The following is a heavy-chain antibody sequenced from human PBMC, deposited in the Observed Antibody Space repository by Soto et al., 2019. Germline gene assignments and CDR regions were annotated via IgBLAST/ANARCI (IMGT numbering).Heavy chain of an antibody. J-gene: IGHJ6*02. Sequence: QLVQSGAEVKKPGSSVTVSCKASGGTFGHYAISWVRQAPGQGLEWMGGIIPLLTAPHYAQRFQGRLTITADRSTNTAYMELSSLGSDDTAVYFCVRDLFGDCSGEDCYEAAFNYYGMDVWGQGTTVTVSS. V-gene: IGHV1-69*06. CDR1: GGTFGHYA. CDR3: VRDLFGDCSGEDCYEAAFNYYGMDV. CDR2: IIPLLTAP. D-gene: IGHD2-15*01.